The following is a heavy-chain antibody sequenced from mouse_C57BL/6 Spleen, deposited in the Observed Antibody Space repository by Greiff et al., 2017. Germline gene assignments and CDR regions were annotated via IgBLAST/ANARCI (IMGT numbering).Heavy chain of an antibody. CDR1: GYSFTDYN. V-gene: IGHV1-39*01. J-gene: IGHJ4*01. CDR3: ARRDYDGYYYAMDY. D-gene: IGHD2-4*01. Sequence: EVQLQQSGPELVKPGASVKISCKASGYSFTDYNMNWVKQRTGKSLEWIGVINPNYGTTSYNQKFKGKATLTVDQSSSTAYMPLNSLTSEDSAVYYCARRDYDGYYYAMDYWGQGTSVTVSS. CDR2: INPNYGTT.